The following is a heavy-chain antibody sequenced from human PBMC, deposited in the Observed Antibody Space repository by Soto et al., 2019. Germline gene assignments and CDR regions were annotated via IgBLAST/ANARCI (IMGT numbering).Heavy chain of an antibody. D-gene: IGHD3-10*01. CDR1: GGSIISYF. V-gene: IGHV4-59*01. CDR2: ISYSGST. CDR3: ARERFSRGSGSFYGMDV. J-gene: IGHJ6*02. Sequence: LSITCTVSGGSIISYFWSWIRQPPGKGLEWLGYISYSGSTNYNPSLRSRVTISLDTSKNQFSLRLSSVTAADTAVYYCARERFSRGSGSFYGMDVWGQGTTVTVSS.